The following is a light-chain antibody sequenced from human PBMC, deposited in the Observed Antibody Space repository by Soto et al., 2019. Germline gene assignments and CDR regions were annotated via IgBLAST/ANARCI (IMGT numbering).Light chain of an antibody. CDR2: RNN. V-gene: IGLV1-47*01. CDR1: SSNIGSNY. J-gene: IGLJ3*02. Sequence: QSVLTQPPSASGTPGQRVTISCSGSSSNIGSNYVYWYQQLPGTAPKLLIYRNNQRPSGVPDRFSGYKSGTSASLAISGLRSEDEAEYYCAAWDDSLSGWVFGGGTKLTVL. CDR3: AAWDDSLSGWV.